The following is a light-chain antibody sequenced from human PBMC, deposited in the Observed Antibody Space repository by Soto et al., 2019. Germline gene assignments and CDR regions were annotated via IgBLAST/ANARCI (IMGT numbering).Light chain of an antibody. CDR1: SSDVGSYNL. CDR3: CSYAGSSTWV. CDR2: EVS. V-gene: IGLV2-23*02. Sequence: QSALTQPASVSGSPGQSITISCTGTSSDVGSYNLVSWYQQYPGKAPKLMIYEVSKRPSGVSNRFSGSKSGNTASLTISGLQAEDEADYYCCSYAGSSTWVFGGGTKVTVL. J-gene: IGLJ3*02.